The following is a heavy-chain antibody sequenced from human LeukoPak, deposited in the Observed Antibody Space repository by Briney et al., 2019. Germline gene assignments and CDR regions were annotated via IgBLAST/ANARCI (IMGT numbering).Heavy chain of an antibody. V-gene: IGHV3-30*18. CDR3: AKGEQGTFDY. CDR2: ISYDGSNK. J-gene: IGHJ4*02. Sequence: GGSLRLSCAASGFTFSSYGMHWVRQAPGKGLEWVAVISYDGSNKYYADSVKGRFTISRDNSKNTLCLQMNSLRAEDTAVYYCAKGEQGTFDYWGQGTLVTVSS. CDR1: GFTFSSYG.